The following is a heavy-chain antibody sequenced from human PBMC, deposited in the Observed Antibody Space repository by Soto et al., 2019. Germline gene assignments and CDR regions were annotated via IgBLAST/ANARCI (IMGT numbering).Heavy chain of an antibody. Sequence: RESLKISCRGSGYSFTSYWIGWVRQMPGKGLECMGIIYPGDSDTRYSPSFQGQVTISADKSISTAYLQWSSLKASDTAMYYCARTSAGGKYYYGMDVWGQGTTVTVSS. J-gene: IGHJ6*02. CDR2: IYPGDSDT. V-gene: IGHV5-51*01. D-gene: IGHD6-13*01. CDR1: GYSFTSYW. CDR3: ARTSAGGKYYYGMDV.